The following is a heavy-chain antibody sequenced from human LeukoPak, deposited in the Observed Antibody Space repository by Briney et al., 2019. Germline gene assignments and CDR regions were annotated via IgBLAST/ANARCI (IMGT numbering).Heavy chain of an antibody. D-gene: IGHD1-26*01. CDR1: GFAFSSYA. Sequence: GGSLRLSCAASGFAFSSYAMSWVRQSPGKGLEWVSAISGSGGSTYYADSVKGRFTISRDNSKNTLYLQMNSLRAEDTAVYYCAKEEGSYFSVPDYWGQGTLVTVSS. CDR3: AKEEGSYFSVPDY. CDR2: ISGSGGST. J-gene: IGHJ4*02. V-gene: IGHV3-23*01.